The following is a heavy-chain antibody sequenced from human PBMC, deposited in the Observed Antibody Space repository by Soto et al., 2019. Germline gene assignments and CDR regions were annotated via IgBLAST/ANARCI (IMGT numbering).Heavy chain of an antibody. CDR2: IIPILGIA. V-gene: IGHV1-69*08. D-gene: IGHD2-2*01. J-gene: IGHJ5*02. Sequence: QVQLVQSGAEVKKPGSSVKVSCKASGGTFSSYTISWVRQAPGQGLEWMGRIIPILGIANYAQKFQGRVTITADKSTSTAYMELSSLISADTAVYYCARDCSSTSCYAYPWGQGTLVTVSS. CDR3: ARDCSSTSCYAYP. CDR1: GGTFSSYT.